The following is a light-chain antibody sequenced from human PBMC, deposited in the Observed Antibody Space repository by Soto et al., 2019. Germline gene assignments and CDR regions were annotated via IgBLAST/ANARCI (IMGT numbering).Light chain of an antibody. CDR3: QQYGSSPSYT. CDR2: GES. V-gene: IGKV3-20*01. CDR1: QSVSSSY. J-gene: IGKJ2*01. Sequence: EIVLTQSPGTLSLSPGERATLSCRASQSVSSSYLAWYQQKPGQAPRLLIYGESSRATGIPDRFSGSGSGTDFTLTISRLEPEDFAVYYCQQYGSSPSYTFGQGTKLEIK.